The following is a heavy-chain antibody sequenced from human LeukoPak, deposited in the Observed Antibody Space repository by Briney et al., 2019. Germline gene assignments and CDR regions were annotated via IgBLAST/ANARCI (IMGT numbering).Heavy chain of an antibody. V-gene: IGHV4-39*07. D-gene: IGHD5-18*01. CDR1: GGSIRSSTYN. Sequence: SETLSLTCTVSGGSIRSSTYNWGWIRQPPGKGLEWIGSVHYTGTTFYNPSLKSRVTISVDTSKNQFSLKLSSVTAADTAVYYCARGVDTAMVSFDPWGQGTLVTVSS. J-gene: IGHJ5*02. CDR3: ARGVDTAMVSFDP. CDR2: VHYTGTT.